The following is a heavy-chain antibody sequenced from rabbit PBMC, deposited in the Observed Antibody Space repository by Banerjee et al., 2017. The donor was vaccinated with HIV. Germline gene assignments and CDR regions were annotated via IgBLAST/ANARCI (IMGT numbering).Heavy chain of an antibody. CDR1: GFDVSSNA. CDR2: ISSRGNT. V-gene: IGHV1S29*01. CDR3: ARDRGTVYVGYGDGMDL. D-gene: IGHD6-1*01. Sequence: LEESGGGLVQPEGSLTLTCTASGFDVSSNAMSWVRQAPGKGLEWIGCISSRGNTYYASWAKGRFTISLDNAQNTVFLQMTSLTAADTATYFCARDRGTVYVGYGDGMDLWGQGTLVTVS. J-gene: IGHJ3*01.